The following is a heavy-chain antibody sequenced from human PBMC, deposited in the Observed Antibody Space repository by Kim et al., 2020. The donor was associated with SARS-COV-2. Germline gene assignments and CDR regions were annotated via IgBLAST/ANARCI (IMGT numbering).Heavy chain of an antibody. Sequence: SETLSLTCTVSGGSISSYYWSWIRQPPGKGLEWIGYIYYSGSSNYNPSLKSRVTISVDTSKNQFSLKLSSVTAADTAMYYCARLGLESSGWYFRGAFDIWGQGTMVTVSS. V-gene: IGHV4-59*08. CDR1: GGSISSYY. J-gene: IGHJ3*02. CDR2: IYYSGSS. CDR3: ARLGLESSGWYFRGAFDI. D-gene: IGHD6-19*01.